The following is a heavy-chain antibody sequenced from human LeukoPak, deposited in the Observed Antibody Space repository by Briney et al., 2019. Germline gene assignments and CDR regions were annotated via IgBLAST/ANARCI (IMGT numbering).Heavy chain of an antibody. D-gene: IGHD2-2*01. J-gene: IGHJ6*03. Sequence: GGSLRLSCAASGFTFSSYSMNWVRQAPGKGLEWVSSISSSSSYIYYADSVKGRFTISRDNAKNSLYLQMNSLRAEDTAVYYCARARGSYCSSTSCQYYYYYMDVWGKGTTVTVSS. V-gene: IGHV3-21*01. CDR2: ISSSSSYI. CDR3: ARARGSYCSSTSCQYYYYYMDV. CDR1: GFTFSSYS.